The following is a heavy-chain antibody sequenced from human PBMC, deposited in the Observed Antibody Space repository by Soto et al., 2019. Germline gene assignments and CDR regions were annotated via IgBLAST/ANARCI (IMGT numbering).Heavy chain of an antibody. CDR3: ARDLPTMDV. CDR1: GYTFTSYG. Sequence: QVQLVQSGAEVKKPGASVKVSCKASGYTFTSYGISWVRQAPGQGLEWMGWIRAYNGNTNYAQKLQGRVTMTTDTTTSTADMEPRSLRSDETAVYYCARDLPTMDVVGQGTTVTVSS. CDR2: IRAYNGNT. J-gene: IGHJ6*02. V-gene: IGHV1-18*01.